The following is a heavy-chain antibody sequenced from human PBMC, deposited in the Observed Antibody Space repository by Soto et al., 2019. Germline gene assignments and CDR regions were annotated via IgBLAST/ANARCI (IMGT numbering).Heavy chain of an antibody. D-gene: IGHD5-18*01. Sequence: GGSLRLSCAASGFTFSSYSMNWVRQAPGKGLEWVSSISSSSSYIYYADSVKGRFTISRDNAKNSLYLQMNSLRAEDTAVYYCARDKHIVADTAMVQHTSDAFDIWGQGTMVTVSS. CDR3: ARDKHIVADTAMVQHTSDAFDI. V-gene: IGHV3-21*01. CDR2: ISSSSSYI. CDR1: GFTFSSYS. J-gene: IGHJ3*02.